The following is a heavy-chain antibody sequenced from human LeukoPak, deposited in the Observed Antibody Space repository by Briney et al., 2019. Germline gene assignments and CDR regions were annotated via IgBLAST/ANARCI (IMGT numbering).Heavy chain of an antibody. J-gene: IGHJ4*02. V-gene: IGHV4-59*01. CDR2: IYYSGST. CDR1: GGSISSYY. D-gene: IGHD3-22*01. Sequence: PSETLSLTCTVSGGSISSYYWSWIRQPPGKGLEWIGYIYYSGSTNYNPSLKSRATISVDTSKNQFSLKLSSVTAADTAVYYCGRSFALDYYDSSGYSYYFDYWGQGTLVTVPS. CDR3: GRSFALDYYDSSGYSYYFDY.